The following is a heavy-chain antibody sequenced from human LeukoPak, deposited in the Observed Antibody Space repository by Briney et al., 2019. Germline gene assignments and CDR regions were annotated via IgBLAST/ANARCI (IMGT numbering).Heavy chain of an antibody. J-gene: IGHJ6*02. CDR1: GFTFSSYA. CDR3: ASLSGSRRYGMDV. V-gene: IGHV3-23*01. D-gene: IGHD3-22*01. Sequence: GGSQRLSCAASGFTFSSYAMSWVRQAPGKGLEGVSAISGSGGSTYYADSVKGRFTISRDNSKNTLYLQMNSLRAEDTAVYYCASLSGSRRYGMDVWGQGTTVTVSS. CDR2: ISGSGGST.